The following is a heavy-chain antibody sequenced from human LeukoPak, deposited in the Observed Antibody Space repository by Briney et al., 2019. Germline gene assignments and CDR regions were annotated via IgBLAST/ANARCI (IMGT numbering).Heavy chain of an antibody. CDR1: GGSFSGYY. D-gene: IGHD3-10*01. CDR3: ARGRIYGSGSPSFDY. CDR2: INHSGST. V-gene: IGHV4-34*01. J-gene: IGHJ4*02. Sequence: PSETLSLTCAVYGGSFSGYYWSWIRQPPGKGLEWIGEINHSGSTNYNPSLKSRVTISVDTSKNQFSLKLSSVTAADTAVYYCARGRIYGSGSPSFDYWGQGTLVTVSS.